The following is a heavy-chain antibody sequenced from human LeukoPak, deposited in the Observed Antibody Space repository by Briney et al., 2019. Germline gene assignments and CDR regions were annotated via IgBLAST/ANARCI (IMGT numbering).Heavy chain of an antibody. J-gene: IGHJ4*02. V-gene: IGHV4-34*01. Sequence: SETLSLTCAVYGGSFSGYYWSWIRQPPGKGLEWIGEINHSGSTNYNPSPKSRVTISVDTPKNQFSLKLSSVTAADTAVYYCASRKHYYDILTGYDYWGQGTLVTVSS. CDR2: INHSGST. D-gene: IGHD3-9*01. CDR3: ASRKHYYDILTGYDY. CDR1: GGSFSGYY.